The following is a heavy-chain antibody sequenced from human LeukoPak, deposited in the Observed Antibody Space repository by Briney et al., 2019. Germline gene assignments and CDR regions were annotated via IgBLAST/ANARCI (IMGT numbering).Heavy chain of an antibody. CDR1: GSTLSELT. Sequence: ASVKVSCEVSGSTLSELTVHWVRQAPGKGLEWMGGFDPEDNSIIYAQKFQGRVAMSEDTSTDTTYVELSSLTSDDTAVYYCTFHRLSFLNYFESWGQGTLVTVSS. D-gene: IGHD2/OR15-2a*01. CDR2: FDPEDNSI. J-gene: IGHJ4*02. V-gene: IGHV1-24*01. CDR3: TFHRLSFLNYFES.